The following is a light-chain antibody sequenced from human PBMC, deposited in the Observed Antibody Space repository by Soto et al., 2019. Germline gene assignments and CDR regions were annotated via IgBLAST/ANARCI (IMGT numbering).Light chain of an antibody. CDR2: EVT. CDR1: SSDIGAYNY. Sequence: QCALTQPASVSGSPGQSITISCIRTSSDIGAYNYVSWYQQHPGKVPKLMIYEVTNRPSGLSNRFSGSKSGNTASLTISGLQAEDEADYFCSSYTSTSTLYVFGTGTKLTVL. CDR3: SSYTSTSTLYV. J-gene: IGLJ1*01. V-gene: IGLV2-14*01.